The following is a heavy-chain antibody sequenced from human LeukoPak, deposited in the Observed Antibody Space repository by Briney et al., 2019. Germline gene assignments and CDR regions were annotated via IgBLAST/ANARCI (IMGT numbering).Heavy chain of an antibody. J-gene: IGHJ4*02. D-gene: IGHD2/OR15-2a*01. V-gene: IGHV3-74*01. CDR2: INSDGSWT. Sequence: PGGSLRLSCAASGNYWMHWVRQAPGKGLVWVSHINSDGSWTSYADSVKGRFTISKDNAKNTVYLQMNSLRAEATAVYYCVSFYETYWGRGTLVTVSS. CDR1: GNYW. CDR3: VSFYETY.